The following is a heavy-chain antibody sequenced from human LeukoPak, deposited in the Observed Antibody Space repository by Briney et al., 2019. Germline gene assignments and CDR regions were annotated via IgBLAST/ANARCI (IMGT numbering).Heavy chain of an antibody. CDR3: ARIGGSFYFYYYMDV. J-gene: IGHJ6*03. CDR1: GGSIRSSSYN. V-gene: IGHV4-39*07. CDR2: IHYAGTT. Sequence: SETLSLTCTVSGGSIRSSSYNWGWIRQPPGKGLEWIGSIHYAGTTYYNPSLKIRVTISVDTSKNQFSLRLSSVTAADTALYYCARIGGSFYFYYYMDVWGKGTTVTVSS. D-gene: IGHD2/OR15-2a*01.